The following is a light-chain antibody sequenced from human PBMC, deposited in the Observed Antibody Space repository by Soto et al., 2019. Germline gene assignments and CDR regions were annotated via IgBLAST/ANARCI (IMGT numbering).Light chain of an antibody. Sequence: DIQMTQSPSSLSASVGDRVTITCRASQSISSYLNWYQQKPGKAPKLLIYAASSLQSGVPSRFSGSGSGTDFTLTISSLQPEDFATYYCQQYSDSSGAFGQGTKVDIK. J-gene: IGKJ1*01. V-gene: IGKV1-39*01. CDR2: AAS. CDR1: QSISSY. CDR3: QQYSDSSGA.